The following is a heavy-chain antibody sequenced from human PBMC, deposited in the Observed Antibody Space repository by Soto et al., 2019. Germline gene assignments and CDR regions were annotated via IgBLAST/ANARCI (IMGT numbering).Heavy chain of an antibody. V-gene: IGHV3-15*07. D-gene: IGHD1-26*01. CDR2: IKSKTDGGAT. CDR1: GFTFTNAW. Sequence: EVQLVESGGGLVKPGGSLRLSCAASGFTFTNAWMNWVRQAPGKGLEWVGRIKSKTDGGATDYAAPVQGRFTISRDDSKNTLYLQMNRLKTEDTALYYCTTAPSGSYPDYWGQGTLVTVSS. J-gene: IGHJ4*02. CDR3: TTAPSGSYPDY.